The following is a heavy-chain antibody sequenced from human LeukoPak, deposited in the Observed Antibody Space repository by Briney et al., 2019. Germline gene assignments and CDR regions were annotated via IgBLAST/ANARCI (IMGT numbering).Heavy chain of an antibody. CDR2: ISSNGRST. V-gene: IGHV3-64D*06. CDR3: VCGGHRVDDAFHI. J-gene: IGHJ3*02. Sequence: RGSPRPSRSASGFTSCSLVMLWVRQAPGKGLEYVSAISSNGRSTYYGDSVKGRITISRDNSKNTLYLQMSSLRAEDTAVYYCVCGGHRVDDAFHIWGGGRMVSVSS. D-gene: IGHD4-23*01. CDR1: GFTSCSLV.